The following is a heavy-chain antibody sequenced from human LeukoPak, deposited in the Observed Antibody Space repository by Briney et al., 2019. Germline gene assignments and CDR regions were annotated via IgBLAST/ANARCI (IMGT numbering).Heavy chain of an antibody. Sequence: GGSLRLSCAASGFTFSSYWMSWVRQAPGKGLEWVANIKQDGSEKYYVDSVKGRFTISRDNAKNSLYLQMNSLRAEDTAVYYCARRKYYYEDRDAFDIWGQGTMVTVFS. D-gene: IGHD3-22*01. V-gene: IGHV3-7*01. CDR3: ARRKYYYEDRDAFDI. CDR2: IKQDGSEK. J-gene: IGHJ3*02. CDR1: GFTFSSYW.